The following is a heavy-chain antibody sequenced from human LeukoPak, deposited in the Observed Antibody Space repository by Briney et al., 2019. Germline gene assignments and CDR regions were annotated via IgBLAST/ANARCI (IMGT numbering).Heavy chain of an antibody. Sequence: GGSLRLSCAASGFTFSDYYMSWIRQAPGKGLEWVSALSASGDNTYYADSVKGRFTISRDNSKNTLYLQMKNLRAEDTAVYYCAKDLTWNFGYNFDYGGAGTLVTVS. D-gene: IGHD1-1*01. J-gene: IGHJ4*02. CDR3: AKDLTWNFGYNFDY. V-gene: IGHV3-23*01. CDR1: GFTFSDYY. CDR2: LSASGDNT.